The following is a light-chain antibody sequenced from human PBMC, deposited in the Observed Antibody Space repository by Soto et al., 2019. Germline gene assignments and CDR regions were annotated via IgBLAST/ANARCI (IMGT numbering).Light chain of an antibody. J-gene: IGKJ1*01. CDR2: GAS. CDR1: QSVSSSY. Sequence: EIVLTQSPGTLSLSPGERATLSCRASQSVSSSYLAWYQQKPGQAPRLLIYGASSRATGIPDRFSGRGSGTDFTLTISRLEPEDFAVYYCQQYAGSRTFGQGTKVDIK. CDR3: QQYAGSRT. V-gene: IGKV3-20*01.